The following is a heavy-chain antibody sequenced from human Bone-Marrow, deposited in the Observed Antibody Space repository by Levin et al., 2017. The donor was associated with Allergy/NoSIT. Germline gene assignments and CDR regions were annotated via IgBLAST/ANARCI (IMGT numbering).Heavy chain of an antibody. J-gene: IGHJ4*02. CDR3: ARNVPVTDLGY. CDR2: IYSAGES. Sequence: GESLKISCAASGVTVSNHYMAWVRQAPGRGLERVSLIYSAGESRYADSVRGRFTISRDSSTNTVYLEMKSLRAEDTAIYYCARNVPVTDLGYWGRGTLVTVSS. V-gene: IGHV3-53*01. CDR1: GVTVSNHY. D-gene: IGHD1-14*01.